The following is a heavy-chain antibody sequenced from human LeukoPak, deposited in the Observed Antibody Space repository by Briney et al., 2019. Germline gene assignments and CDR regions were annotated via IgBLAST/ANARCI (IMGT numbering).Heavy chain of an antibody. J-gene: IGHJ5*02. CDR1: GYTFTGYY. CDR3: ARESFSGSGGLNWFAP. V-gene: IGHV1-2*02. Sequence: ASVKVSCKASGYTFTGYYIHWVRQAPGQGLEWMGGLNPDTGSTNYAQKFQARVIMTRDTSINTAYMELRRLRYDDTAMYFCARESFSGSGGLNWFAPWGRGTLVTVSA. CDR2: LNPDTGST. D-gene: IGHD3-10*01.